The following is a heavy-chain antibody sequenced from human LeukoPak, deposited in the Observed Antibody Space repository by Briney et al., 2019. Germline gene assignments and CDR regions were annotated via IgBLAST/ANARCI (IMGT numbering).Heavy chain of an antibody. D-gene: IGHD2-21*02. V-gene: IGHV3-7*01. CDR1: RFTFNRCW. Sequence: GGSLRLSCVVSRFTFNRCWMNWVRQAPGKGLEWVAHINPDGRDTYYVDSVKGRFTISRDNAQNSMYLQMNSLRVEDTAVYYCTSWGDTTAEYFQRWGQGTLVTVSS. CDR3: TSWGDTTAEYFQR. CDR2: INPDGRDT. J-gene: IGHJ1*01.